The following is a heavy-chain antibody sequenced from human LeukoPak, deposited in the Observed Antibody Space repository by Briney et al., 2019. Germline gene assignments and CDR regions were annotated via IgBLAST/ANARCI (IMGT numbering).Heavy chain of an antibody. CDR2: INHSGST. V-gene: IGHV4-34*01. Sequence: SETLSLTCAAYGGSFSGYYWSWIRQPPGKGLEWIGEINHSGSTNYNPSLKSRVTISVDTSKNQFSLKLSSVTAADTAMYYCASGGYSYGFDYWGQGTLVTVSS. J-gene: IGHJ4*02. CDR3: ASGGYSYGFDY. CDR1: GGSFSGYY. D-gene: IGHD5-18*01.